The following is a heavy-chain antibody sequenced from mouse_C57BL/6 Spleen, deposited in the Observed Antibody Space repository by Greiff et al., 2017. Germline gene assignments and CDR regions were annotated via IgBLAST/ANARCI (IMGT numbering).Heavy chain of an antibody. J-gene: IGHJ4*01. CDR2: IDPENGDT. D-gene: IGHD1-1*01. CDR3: TYYYGSSYAMDD. CDR1: GFNIKDDY. V-gene: IGHV14-4*01. Sequence: VQLQQSGAELVRPGASVKLSCTASGFNIKDDYMHWVKQRPEQGLEWIGWIDPENGDTEYASKFQGKATITADTSSNTAYLQLSSLTSEDTAVYYCTYYYGSSYAMDDWGQGTSVTVAS.